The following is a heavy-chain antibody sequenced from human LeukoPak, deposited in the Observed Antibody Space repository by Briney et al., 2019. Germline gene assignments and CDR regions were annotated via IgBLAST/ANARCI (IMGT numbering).Heavy chain of an antibody. V-gene: IGHV3-64*01. CDR3: ARVSSSGWYAFDF. Sequence: GGSLRLSCAASGFTFSTYAIYWVRQAPGKGLEYVSGISGNGRNTYYGNSVKGRFTTSRDNSKNTLYLQMGSLRAEDMGVYYCARVSSSGWYAFDFWGQGTMVTVSS. J-gene: IGHJ3*01. D-gene: IGHD6-19*01. CDR2: ISGNGRNT. CDR1: GFTFSTYA.